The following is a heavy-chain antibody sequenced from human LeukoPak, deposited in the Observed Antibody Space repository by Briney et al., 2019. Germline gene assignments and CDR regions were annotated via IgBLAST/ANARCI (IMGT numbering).Heavy chain of an antibody. CDR3: ARGEVGMTTVTIPYYYGMDV. Sequence: ASVKVSCKASGYTFTSYGISWVRQAPGQGLEWMGWISAYNGNANYAQKLQGRVTMTTDTSTSTAYMELSSLRSEDTAVYYCARGEVGMTTVTIPYYYGMDVWGQGTTVTVSS. CDR2: ISAYNGNA. D-gene: IGHD4-17*01. CDR1: GYTFTSYG. V-gene: IGHV1-18*01. J-gene: IGHJ6*02.